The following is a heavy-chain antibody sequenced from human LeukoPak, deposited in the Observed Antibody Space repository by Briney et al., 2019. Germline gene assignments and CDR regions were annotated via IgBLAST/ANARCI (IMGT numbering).Heavy chain of an antibody. V-gene: IGHV1-18*01. D-gene: IGHD3-10*01. CDR1: GYTFTSYG. J-gene: IGHJ5*02. CDR2: ISAYNGNT. Sequence: ASVKVSCKASGYTFTSYGISWVRQAPGQGLERMGWISAYNGNTNYAQKLQGRVTMTTDTSTSTAYMELRSLRSDDTAVYYCAREYGSGSYYLRGTFDPWGQGTLVTVSS. CDR3: AREYGSGSYYLRGTFDP.